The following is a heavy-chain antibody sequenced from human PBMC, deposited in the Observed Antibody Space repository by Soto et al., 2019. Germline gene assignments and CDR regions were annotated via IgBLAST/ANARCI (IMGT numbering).Heavy chain of an antibody. CDR2: IYWDDDK. V-gene: IGHV2-5*02. Sequence: GSGPTLVNPTQTLTLTCTFSGFSLSTSGVGVGWIRQPPGKALEWLALIYWDDDKRYSPSLKSRLTITKDTSKNQVVLTMTNMDPVDTATYYCAHRRWSQLMLGPLYIDYRGQGTLVTVSS. CDR1: GFSLSTSGVG. J-gene: IGHJ4*02. CDR3: AHRRWSQLMLGPLYIDY. D-gene: IGHD2-2*01.